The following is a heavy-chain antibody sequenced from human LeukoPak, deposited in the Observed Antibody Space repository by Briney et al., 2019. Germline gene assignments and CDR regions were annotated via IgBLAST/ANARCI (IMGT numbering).Heavy chain of an antibody. CDR2: ISWNSGSI. CDR1: GFTFDDYA. V-gene: IGHV3-9*01. J-gene: IGHJ4*02. D-gene: IGHD3-10*01. Sequence: QSGGSLRLSCAASGFTFDDYAMHWVRHAPGKGLEWVSGISWNSGSIGYADSVKGRFTISRDNAKNSLYLQMNSLRAEDTALYYCAKDRYYYGSGSFGGADYWGQGTLVTVSS. CDR3: AKDRYYYGSGSFGGADY.